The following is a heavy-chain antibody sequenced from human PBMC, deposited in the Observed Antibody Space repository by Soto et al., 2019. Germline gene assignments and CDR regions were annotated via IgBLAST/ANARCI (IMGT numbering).Heavy chain of an antibody. CDR1: GGTFSSYA. J-gene: IGHJ6*02. V-gene: IGHV1-69*01. D-gene: IGHD2-2*01. CDR2: IIPISGTA. CDR3: ARSQGSSTSLEIYYYYYYGMDG. Sequence: QVQLVQSGAEVKKPGSSVKVSCKASGGTFSSYAISWVRQAPGQGLEWMGGIIPISGTANYAQKFQGRVPITADESTSTAYMELSSLRSEDTAMYYCARSQGSSTSLEIYYYYYYGMDGWGQGTTVTVSS.